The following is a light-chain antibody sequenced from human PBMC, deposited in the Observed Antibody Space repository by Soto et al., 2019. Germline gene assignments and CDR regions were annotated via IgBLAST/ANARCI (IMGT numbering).Light chain of an antibody. V-gene: IGKV1-5*03. Sequence: DVEMTQSPSTLHTSIGDRVTINCRASQNVSNWLAWYQQKPGKAHKLLIYKESRLESGVPSRFSASGSGTDFTLTINSLQSDYFATYFCQQYSKESTFGQGTKLEIK. CDR1: QNVSNW. J-gene: IGKJ2*01. CDR2: KES. CDR3: QQYSKEST.